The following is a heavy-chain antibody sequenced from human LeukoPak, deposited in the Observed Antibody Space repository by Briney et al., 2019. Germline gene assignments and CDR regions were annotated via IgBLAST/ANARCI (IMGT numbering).Heavy chain of an antibody. J-gene: IGHJ4*02. Sequence: TSETLSLTGTVSGGSISSSSYYWGWIRQPPGKGLEWIGSIYYRGSTYYNPSLKSRVTISVDTSKNQFSLKLSSVTAADTAVYYCARLTYYYDSSGYYFDYWGQGTLVTVSS. CDR1: GGSISSSSYY. CDR3: ARLTYYYDSSGYYFDY. D-gene: IGHD3-22*01. V-gene: IGHV4-39*01. CDR2: IYYRGST.